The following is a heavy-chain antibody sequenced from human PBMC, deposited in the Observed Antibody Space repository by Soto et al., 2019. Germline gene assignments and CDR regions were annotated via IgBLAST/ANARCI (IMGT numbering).Heavy chain of an antibody. Sequence: GVSLRLSCEASGFTFSAYCMTWVRQAPGKGLEWAANRKKDGNEKYYVDSVKGRFTISRDNAKSCLYLQMNSLTAVDTAVYYCVRGRGLDGSPYYYYYGMDVWGRGTTVTVSS. J-gene: IGHJ6*02. CDR2: RKKDGNEK. V-gene: IGHV3-7*03. CDR1: GFTFSAYC. CDR3: VRGRGLDGSPYYYYYGMDV. D-gene: IGHD1-26*01.